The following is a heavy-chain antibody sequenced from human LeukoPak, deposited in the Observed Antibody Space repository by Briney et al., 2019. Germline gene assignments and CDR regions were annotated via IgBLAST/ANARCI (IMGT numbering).Heavy chain of an antibody. J-gene: IGHJ4*02. CDR1: GGSISSSSYY. D-gene: IGHD3-22*01. V-gene: IGHV4-39*01. CDR2: IYYSGST. Sequence: SETLSLTCTVSGGSISSSSYYWGWIRQPPGKGLEWIGSIYYSGSTYYNPSLKSRVTISVDTSKNQFSLKLSSVTAADTAVYYCARLSIPLPRRPARSSGYPNWGQGTLVTVSS. CDR3: ARLSIPLPRRPARSSGYPN.